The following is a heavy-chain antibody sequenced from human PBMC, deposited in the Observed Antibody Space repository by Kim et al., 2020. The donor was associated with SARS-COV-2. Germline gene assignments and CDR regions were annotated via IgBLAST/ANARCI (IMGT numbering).Heavy chain of an antibody. V-gene: IGHV3-21*01. CDR1: GFTFSSYS. J-gene: IGHJ3*02. Sequence: GGSLRLSCAASGFTFSSYSMNWVRQAPGKGLEWVSSISSSSSYIYYADSVKGRFTISRDNAKNSLYLQMNSLRAEDTAVYYCARLLGSGYFDIWGQGTMVTVSS. CDR3: ARLLGSGYFDI. CDR2: ISSSSSYI. D-gene: IGHD3-22*01.